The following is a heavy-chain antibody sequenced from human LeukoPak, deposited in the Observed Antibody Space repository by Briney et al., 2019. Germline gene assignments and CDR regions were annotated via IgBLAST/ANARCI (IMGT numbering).Heavy chain of an antibody. Sequence: ASVKASCKASGYTLTTHYMHWLRQAPGQGLEWMGIINPNGGNTNYEQKFQGRVTMTRDTSTSTVYMELSSLRSEDTAVYYCARGSSSTWYFFDYWGQGTLVTVSS. CDR2: INPNGGNT. J-gene: IGHJ4*02. V-gene: IGHV1-46*01. CDR3: ARGSSSTWYFFDY. CDR1: GYTLTTHY. D-gene: IGHD6-13*01.